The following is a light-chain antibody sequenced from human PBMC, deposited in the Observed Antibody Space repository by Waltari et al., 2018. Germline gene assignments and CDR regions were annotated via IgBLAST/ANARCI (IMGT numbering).Light chain of an antibody. V-gene: IGLV2-14*03. J-gene: IGLJ1*01. CDR1: SSDVGSSDY. CDR3: SSYTSTSAYV. Sequence: QPALPQPASVSGSPGQSITISCSGTSSDVGSSDYVSWYQQPPGEVPKLIIYEVTNRPSGVSNRFSGSKSGNTASLTIAGLQAEDDADYYCSSYTSTSAYVFGSGTKVTVI. CDR2: EVT.